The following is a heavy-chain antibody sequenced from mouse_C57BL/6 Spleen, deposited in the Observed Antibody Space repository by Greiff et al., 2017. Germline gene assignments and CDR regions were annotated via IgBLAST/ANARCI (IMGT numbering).Heavy chain of an antibody. J-gene: IGHJ3*01. V-gene: IGHV1-61*01. D-gene: IGHD4-1*01. CDR2: IYPSDSET. Sequence: QVQLKQPGAELVRPGSSVKLSCKASGYTFTSYWMDWVKQRPGQGLEWIGNIYPSDSETHYNQKFKDKATLTVDKSSSTAYMQLSSLTSEDSAVYYCARPAGTKAWFAYWGQGTLVTVSA. CDR3: ARPAGTKAWFAY. CDR1: GYTFTSYW.